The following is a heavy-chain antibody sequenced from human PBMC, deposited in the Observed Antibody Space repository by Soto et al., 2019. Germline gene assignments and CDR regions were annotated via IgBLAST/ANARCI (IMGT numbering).Heavy chain of an antibody. CDR1: GGSLSGYY. J-gene: IGHJ4*02. V-gene: IGHV4-34*01. D-gene: IGHD3-3*01. CDR2: INHSGST. CDR3: ARGDFAWEPSTDY. Sequence: QVQLQQWGAGLLKPSETLSLTCAVYGGSLSGYYWSWIRQPPGKGLEWIGEINHSGSTNYSPSLKSRVTILVDTSKNQFSLQLSSVTAADTAMDYCARGDFAWEPSTDYWGQGTLVTVSS.